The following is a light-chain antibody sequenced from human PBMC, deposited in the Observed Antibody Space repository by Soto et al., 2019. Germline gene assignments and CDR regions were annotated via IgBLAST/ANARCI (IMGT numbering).Light chain of an antibody. CDR1: SSDIGGYNS. CDR3: TSYTGNTLVV. J-gene: IGLJ2*01. CDR2: EVS. Sequence: QSALTQPASVSGSPGQSITISCTGTSSDIGGYNSVSWYQQHPGKAPKLMIYEVSNRPSGISNRFSGSKSGNTASLTISGLQTEDEADYYCTSYTGNTLVVFGGGTKVTVL. V-gene: IGLV2-14*01.